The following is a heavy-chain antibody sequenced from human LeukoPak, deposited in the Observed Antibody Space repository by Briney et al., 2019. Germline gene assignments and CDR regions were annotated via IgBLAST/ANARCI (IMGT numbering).Heavy chain of an antibody. CDR2: INHSGST. J-gene: IGHJ4*02. Sequence: PSETLSLTCAVYGGSFSGYYWSWIRQPPGKGLEWIGEINHSGSTNYNPSLKSRVTISVDKSKNQFSLKLSSVTAADTAVYYCATIHAGYYSQYYFDYWGQGTLVTVSS. CDR3: ATIHAGYYSQYYFDY. D-gene: IGHD3-22*01. CDR1: GGSFSGYY. V-gene: IGHV4-34*01.